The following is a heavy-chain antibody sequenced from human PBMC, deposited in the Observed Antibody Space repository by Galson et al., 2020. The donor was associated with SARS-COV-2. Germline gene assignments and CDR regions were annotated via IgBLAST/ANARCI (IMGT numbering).Heavy chain of an antibody. V-gene: IGHV3-7*01. D-gene: IGHD6-19*01. J-gene: IGHJ4*02. Sequence: GGSLRLSCGVSGFTFNDFWMSWFRQAPGKGLEWVANIKGDGSETNYADSVKGRFSISRDNAADSLFLQMHSLRVEDSAVYYCSREGWQGGYWGQGTRVTVS. CDR3: SREGWQGGY. CDR2: IKGDGSET. CDR1: GFTFNDFW.